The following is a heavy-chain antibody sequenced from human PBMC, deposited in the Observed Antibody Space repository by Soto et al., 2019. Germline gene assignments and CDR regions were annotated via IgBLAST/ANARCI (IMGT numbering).Heavy chain of an antibody. D-gene: IGHD2-21*01. CDR2: VRNKVNSYTT. V-gene: IGHV3-72*01. CDR3: SRAGILTPPYYTDY. J-gene: IGHJ4*02. CDR1: GFTFSDYY. Sequence: EVQLVESGGGLVQPEGSLRLSCVATGFTFSDYYMDWVRQAPGKGQEWVGRVRNKVNSYTTEYAASVKGRFTVARDDSRISVSLQMNSLKTGDTSMYYSSRAGILTPPYYTDYWGLGTVVTVPS.